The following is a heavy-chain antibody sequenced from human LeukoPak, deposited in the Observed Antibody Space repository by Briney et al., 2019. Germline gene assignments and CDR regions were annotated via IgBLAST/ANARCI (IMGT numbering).Heavy chain of an antibody. CDR3: ARDGYYDSSGYRNRFDP. CDR1: GGSISSYY. J-gene: IGHJ5*02. Sequence: SETLSLTCTVSGGSISSYYWSWIRQPPGKGLQWIGYIDYSATTNYNPSLKSRVTISVDTSKNQFSLKLSSVTAADTAVYYCARDGYYDSSGYRNRFDPWGQGTLVIDCS. CDR2: IDYSATT. D-gene: IGHD3-22*01. V-gene: IGHV4-59*01.